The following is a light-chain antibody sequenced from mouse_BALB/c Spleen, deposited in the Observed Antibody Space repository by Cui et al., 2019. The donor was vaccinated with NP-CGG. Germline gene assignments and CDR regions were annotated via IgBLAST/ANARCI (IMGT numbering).Light chain of an antibody. V-gene: IGLV1*01. J-gene: IGLJ1*01. CDR3: ALWFSNQWV. Sequence: LSQHSALTTSPGETVTLTCRSSTGAVTTSNYANWIQEKPDHLFTGLIGGTNNRPPGVPARFSGSLIGDKAALTITGAQTEDEAIYFCALWFSNQWVFGGGTKLTVL. CDR1: TGAVTTSNY. CDR2: GTN.